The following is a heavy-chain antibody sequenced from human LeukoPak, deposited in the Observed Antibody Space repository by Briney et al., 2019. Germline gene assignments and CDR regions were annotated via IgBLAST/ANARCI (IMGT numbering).Heavy chain of an antibody. V-gene: IGHV4-4*02. CDR2: VFHSGST. CDR1: GDSISSRNW. J-gene: IGHJ4*02. D-gene: IGHD3-10*01. Sequence: ASETLSLTCTVSGDSISSRNWWTWLRQTPGKGLEWIGEVFHSGSTTYSPSFRGRVTISVDKSKNQFSLKLTSLTAADTALYYCARDRGGSASIWGQGTLVTVSS. CDR3: ARDRGGSASI.